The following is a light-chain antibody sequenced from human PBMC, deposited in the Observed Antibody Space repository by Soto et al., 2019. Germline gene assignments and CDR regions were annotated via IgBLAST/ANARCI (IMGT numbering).Light chain of an antibody. CDR2: GAS. V-gene: IGKV3-15*01. CDR3: QQYNNWPGWT. CDR1: QSVSSH. J-gene: IGKJ1*01. Sequence: EIVGTQSPATLSVSPGERATLSCRTSQSVSSHLVWYQQRPGQAPRLLIHGASTRATGIPARFSGSGSGTEFTLTISSLQSEDFAVYHCQQYNNWPGWTFGQGTKVDIK.